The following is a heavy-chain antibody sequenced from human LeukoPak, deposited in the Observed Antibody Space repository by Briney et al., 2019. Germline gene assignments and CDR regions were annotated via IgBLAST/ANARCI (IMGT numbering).Heavy chain of an antibody. J-gene: IGHJ4*02. CDR2: IYYSGST. CDR1: GGSISSYY. Sequence: SETLSLTCTVSGGSISSYYWSWIRQPPGKGLEWIGYIYYSGSTNHNPSLKSRVTISVDTSKNQFSLKLSSVTAADTAVYYCAGGSESSSWYSFDYWGQGTLVTVSS. D-gene: IGHD6-13*01. V-gene: IGHV4-59*01. CDR3: AGGSESSSWYSFDY.